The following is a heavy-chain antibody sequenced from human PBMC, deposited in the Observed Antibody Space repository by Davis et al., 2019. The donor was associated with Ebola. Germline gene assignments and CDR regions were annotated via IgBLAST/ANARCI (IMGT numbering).Heavy chain of an antibody. Sequence: GSLRLSCTVSGGSISSSSYYWGWIRQPPGKGLEWIGEINHSGSTNYNPSLKSRVTISVDTSKNQFSLKLSSVTAADTAVYYCASPKKWERRHFQHWGQGTLVTVSS. CDR2: INHSGST. J-gene: IGHJ1*01. CDR1: GGSISSSSYY. D-gene: IGHD1-26*01. V-gene: IGHV4-39*07. CDR3: ASPKKWERRHFQH.